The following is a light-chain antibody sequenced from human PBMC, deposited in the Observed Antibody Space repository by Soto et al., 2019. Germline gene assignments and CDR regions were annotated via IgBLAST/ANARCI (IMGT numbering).Light chain of an antibody. CDR3: QQYGTTPRT. Sequence: EIVLTQSPGTLSLSPGERATLSCRASQSVSFNYVAWYQQKPGQAPRLLVHGASPRVTGIPDRFTGSGSETDFALTISRLEPEDFAVYFCQQYGTTPRTFGQGTKVEV. V-gene: IGKV3-20*01. CDR2: GAS. J-gene: IGKJ1*01. CDR1: QSVSFNY.